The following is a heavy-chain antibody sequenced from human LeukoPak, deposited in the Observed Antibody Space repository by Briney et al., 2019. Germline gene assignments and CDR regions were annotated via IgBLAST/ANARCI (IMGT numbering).Heavy chain of an antibody. Sequence: SETLSLTCTVSGASISTYFWTWIRQPAGKGLECIGRIYPNGAINYNPSLKSRVTMSVDTSKNQFSLKLISVTAADTAVYYCAREYGDQGTRNFDYWGQGGLVTVSS. CDR2: IYPNGAI. J-gene: IGHJ4*02. D-gene: IGHD4-17*01. CDR3: AREYGDQGTRNFDY. V-gene: IGHV4-4*07. CDR1: GASISTYF.